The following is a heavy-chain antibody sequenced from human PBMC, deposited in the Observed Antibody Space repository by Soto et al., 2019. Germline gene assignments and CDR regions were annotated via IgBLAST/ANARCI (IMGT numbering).Heavy chain of an antibody. D-gene: IGHD6-13*01. Sequence: GWSLRLSCASSVFTFISYAMSWVRQAPGKGLEWVSAISGSGGSTYYADSVKGRFTISRDNSKNTLYLQMNSLRAEDTAVYYCAKDGEGQQLPHHNGMDVWGQGTTVTVSS. V-gene: IGHV3-23*01. J-gene: IGHJ6*02. CDR1: VFTFISYA. CDR3: AKDGEGQQLPHHNGMDV. CDR2: ISGSGGST.